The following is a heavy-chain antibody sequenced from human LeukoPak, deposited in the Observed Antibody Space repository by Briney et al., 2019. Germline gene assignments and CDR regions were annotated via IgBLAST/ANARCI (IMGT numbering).Heavy chain of an antibody. J-gene: IGHJ4*02. V-gene: IGHV4-34*01. CDR2: INHSGST. Sequence: SETLSLSCAVYGGSFSGYYWSWIRQPPGKGLEWIGEINHSGSTNYNPSLKSRVTISVDTSKNQFSLKLSSVTAADTAVYYCARQGYYDSSGYYLAPDFDYWGQGTLVTVSS. CDR1: GGSFSGYY. D-gene: IGHD3-22*01. CDR3: ARQGYYDSSGYYLAPDFDY.